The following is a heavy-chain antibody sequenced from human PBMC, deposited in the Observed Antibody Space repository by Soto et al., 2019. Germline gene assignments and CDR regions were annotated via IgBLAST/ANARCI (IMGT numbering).Heavy chain of an antibody. Sequence: SETLSLTCTVSGGSISSYDWSWIRHPPGKGLEWIGYIYYSGGTNYNASLKSRVTISVDMSKNQSSLKLSSVTAADTAVYYCASSKTSGSYETYYFDYWGQGTLVTVSS. V-gene: IGHV4-59*01. D-gene: IGHD6-19*01. CDR3: ASSKTSGSYETYYFDY. J-gene: IGHJ4*02. CDR2: IYYSGGT. CDR1: GGSISSYD.